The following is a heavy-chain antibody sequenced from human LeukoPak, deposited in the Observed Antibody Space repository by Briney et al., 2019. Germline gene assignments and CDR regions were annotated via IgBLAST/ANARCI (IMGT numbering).Heavy chain of an antibody. V-gene: IGHV3-23*01. Sequence: GGSLRLSCAASRFTFSSYAMSWVRQAPGKGLEWVSGIFGSGGSTHYADSVEGRFTISRDNSKNTVYLQMNSLRAEDTAVYYCAKTTTGYSSGRFPGWPVDYWGQGTLVTVSS. D-gene: IGHD6-19*01. CDR3: AKTTTGYSSGRFPGWPVDY. J-gene: IGHJ4*02. CDR2: IFGSGGST. CDR1: RFTFSSYA.